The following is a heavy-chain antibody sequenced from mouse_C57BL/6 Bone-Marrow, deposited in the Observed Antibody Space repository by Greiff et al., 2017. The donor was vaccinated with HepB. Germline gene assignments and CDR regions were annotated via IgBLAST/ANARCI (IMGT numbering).Heavy chain of an antibody. V-gene: IGHV1-19*01. Sequence: VQLKQSGPVLVKPGASVKMSCKASGYTFTDYYMNWVKQSHGKSLEWIGVINPYNGGTSYNQKFKGKATLTVDKSSSTAYMELNSLTSEDSAVYYCARRDSNETYWGQGTLVTVSA. D-gene: IGHD2-5*01. CDR2: INPYNGGT. CDR3: ARRDSNETY. CDR1: GYTFTDYY. J-gene: IGHJ3*01.